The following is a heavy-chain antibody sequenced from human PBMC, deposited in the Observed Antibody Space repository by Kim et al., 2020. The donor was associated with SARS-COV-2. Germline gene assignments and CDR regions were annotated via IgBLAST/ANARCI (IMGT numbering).Heavy chain of an antibody. CDR3: ARDREYSRGWLFDAFDI. D-gene: IGHD6-19*01. CDR2: ISSSSSYI. V-gene: IGHV3-21*01. J-gene: IGHJ3*02. Sequence: GGSLRLSCAASGFTFSSYSMNWVRQAPGKGLEWVSSISSSSSYIYYADSVKGRFTISRDNAKNSLYLQMNSLRAEDTAVYYCARDREYSRGWLFDAFDIWGQGTMVTVSS. CDR1: GFTFSSYS.